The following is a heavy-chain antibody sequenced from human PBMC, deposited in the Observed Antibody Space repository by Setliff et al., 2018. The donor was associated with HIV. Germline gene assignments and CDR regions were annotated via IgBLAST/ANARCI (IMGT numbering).Heavy chain of an antibody. J-gene: IGHJ6*04. CDR3: ARDKRASFDGRDV. V-gene: IGHV4-59*11. CDR2: IYDSGSA. Sequence: SETLSLTCTVSGASISRHFWAWIRQPPGQGLEWIGTIYDSGSAKHNPSLESRVRISVDTSKNHLSLKLNSVTVADRAVYYCARDKRASFDGRDVWGKGTTGT. CDR1: GASISRHF.